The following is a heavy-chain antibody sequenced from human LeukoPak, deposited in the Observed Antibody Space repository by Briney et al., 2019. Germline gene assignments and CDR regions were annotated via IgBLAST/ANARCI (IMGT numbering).Heavy chain of an antibody. D-gene: IGHD6-6*01. CDR3: ARGTIYSSSSPFDY. V-gene: IGHV3-21*01. Sequence: GGSLRLSCVASGFTFKYWMSWVRQAPGKGLEWVSSISSSSSYIHYADSVKGRFTISRDNAKNSLYLQMNSLRAEGTAVYYCARGTIYSSSSPFDYWGQGTLVTVSS. J-gene: IGHJ4*02. CDR2: ISSSSSYI. CDR1: GFTFKYW.